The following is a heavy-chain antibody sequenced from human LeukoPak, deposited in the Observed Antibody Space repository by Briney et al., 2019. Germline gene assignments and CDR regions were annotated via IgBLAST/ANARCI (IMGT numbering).Heavy chain of an antibody. CDR2: ISGSGGST. CDR1: GFTFSSYA. J-gene: IGHJ4*02. CDR3: YGSGSYYNEFDY. V-gene: IGHV3-23*01. Sequence: PGGSLRLSCAASGFTFSSYAMSWVRQAPGQGLEWVSAISGSGGSTYYADSVKGRFTISRDNSKNTLYLQMNSLRAEDTAVYYCYGSGSYYNEFDYWGQGTLVTVSS. D-gene: IGHD3-10*01.